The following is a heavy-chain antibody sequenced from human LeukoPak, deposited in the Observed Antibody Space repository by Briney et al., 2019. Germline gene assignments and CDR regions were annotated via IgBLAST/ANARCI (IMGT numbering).Heavy chain of an antibody. D-gene: IGHD4-17*01. CDR1: GGSISSGDYY. V-gene: IGHV4-30-4*08. Sequence: SETLSLTCTVSGGSISSGDYYWSWIRQPPGKGLEWIGYIYYSGSTYYNPSLKSRVTMSVDTSKNQFSMKLSSVTAADTAVYYCARDETTPLPGAYWGQGTLVTVSS. CDR2: IYYSGST. J-gene: IGHJ4*02. CDR3: ARDETTPLPGAY.